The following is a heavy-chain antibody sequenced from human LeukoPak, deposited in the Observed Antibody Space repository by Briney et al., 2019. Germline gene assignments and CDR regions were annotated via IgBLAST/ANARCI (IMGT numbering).Heavy chain of an antibody. CDR2: IYHSGST. CDR1: GGSISSSNW. J-gene: IGHJ6*03. CDR3: ARDQVSSGWYAGYMDV. D-gene: IGHD6-19*01. Sequence: SETLSLTCAVSGGSISSSNWWSWVRPPPGKGLEWIGEIYHSGSTNYNPSLKSRVTISVDKSKNQFSLKLSSVTAADTAVYYCARDQVSSGWYAGYMDVWGKGTTVTVSS. V-gene: IGHV4-4*02.